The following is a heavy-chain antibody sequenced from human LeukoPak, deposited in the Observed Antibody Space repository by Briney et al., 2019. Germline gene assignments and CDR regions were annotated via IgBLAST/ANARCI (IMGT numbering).Heavy chain of an antibody. CDR3: AREFYCSGGSCYGGWFDP. J-gene: IGHJ5*02. CDR2: IYYSGST. Sequence: SETLSLTCTVSGGSISSGDYYWSWIRQPPGKGLEWIGYIYYSGSTNYNPSLKSRVTISVDTSKNQFSLKLSSVTAADTAVYYCAREFYCSGGSCYGGWFDPWGQGTLVTVSS. V-gene: IGHV4-61*08. D-gene: IGHD2-15*01. CDR1: GGSISSGDYY.